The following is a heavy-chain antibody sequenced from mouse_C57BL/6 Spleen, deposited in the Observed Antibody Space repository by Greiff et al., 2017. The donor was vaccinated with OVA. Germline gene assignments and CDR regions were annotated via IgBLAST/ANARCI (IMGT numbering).Heavy chain of an antibody. J-gene: IGHJ3*01. CDR2: ISSGSSTI. D-gene: IGHD4-1*02. V-gene: IGHV5-17*01. CDR3: ARPTGTRAWFAY. CDR1: GFTFSDYG. Sequence: EVKLMESGGGLVKPGGSLKLSCAASGFTFSDYGMHWVRQAPEKGLEWVAYISSGSSTIYYADTVKGRFTISRDNAKNTLFLQMTRLRSEDTAMYYCARPTGTRAWFAYWGQGTLVTVSA.